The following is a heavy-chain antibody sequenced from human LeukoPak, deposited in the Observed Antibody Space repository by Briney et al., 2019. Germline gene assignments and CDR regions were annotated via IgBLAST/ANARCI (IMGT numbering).Heavy chain of an antibody. V-gene: IGHV3-9*01. J-gene: IGHJ4*02. CDR2: ISWNSGSI. CDR1: GFTFDDYA. D-gene: IGHD6-19*01. CDR3: AKEPTARIAVHYFDY. Sequence: PGGSLRLSCAASGFTFDDYAMHWVRQAPGKGLEWVSGISWNSGSIGYADSVKGRFTISRDNSKNTLYLQMNSLRAEDTAVYYCAKEPTARIAVHYFDYWGQGTLVTVSS.